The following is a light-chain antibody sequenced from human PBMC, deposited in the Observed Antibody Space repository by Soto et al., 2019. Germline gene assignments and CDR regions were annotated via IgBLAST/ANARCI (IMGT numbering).Light chain of an antibody. J-gene: IGKJ5*01. CDR3: QQLHDDPRT. CDR1: PSISSW. V-gene: IGKV1-5*01. Sequence: DIQMTQSPSTLYASVGDRVTISXRASPSISSWLDWYQQNPGKAPNLXXFDXSTLERGVPSRLSGSGSGTDFTLTISSLHPEDFATYYCQQLHDDPRTFGQGTRLEIK. CDR2: DXS.